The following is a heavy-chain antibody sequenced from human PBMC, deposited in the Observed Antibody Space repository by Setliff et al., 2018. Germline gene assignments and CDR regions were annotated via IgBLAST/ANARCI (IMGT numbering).Heavy chain of an antibody. V-gene: IGHV1-24*01. D-gene: IGHD1-26*01. CDR1: GYTLTELS. J-gene: IGHJ3*02. Sequence: ASVKVSCKVSGYTLTELSMHWVPQAPGKGLEWMGGFDPEDGETIYAQKFQGRVTMTEDTSTDTAYMELSSLRSEDTAVYYCATVAATIQGDAFDIWGQGTMVTVSS. CDR2: FDPEDGET. CDR3: ATVAATIQGDAFDI.